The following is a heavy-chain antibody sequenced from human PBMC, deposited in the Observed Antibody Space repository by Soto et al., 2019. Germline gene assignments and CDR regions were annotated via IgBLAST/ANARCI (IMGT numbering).Heavy chain of an antibody. D-gene: IGHD6-13*01. J-gene: IGHJ4*02. CDR1: GFSFSDYY. Sequence: QVQLVESGGGLVKPGGSLRLSCAASGFSFSDYYMSWIRQAPGKGLEWVSYISFSSDSIYYADAVKGRFTISRDNAKNSLYLQMNSLRAEDTAVYYGARDIEPPGLFFDYWGQGTLVTVSS. V-gene: IGHV3-11*01. CDR2: ISFSSDSI. CDR3: ARDIEPPGLFFDY.